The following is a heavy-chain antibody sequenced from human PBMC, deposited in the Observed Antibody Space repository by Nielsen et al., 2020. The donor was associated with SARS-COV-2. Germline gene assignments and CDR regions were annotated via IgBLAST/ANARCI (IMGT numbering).Heavy chain of an antibody. J-gene: IGHJ4*02. Sequence: GESLKISCAASGFTFSSYDMHWVRQATGKGLEWVSAIGTAGDTYYPGSVKGRFTISRDNAKNSLYLQMNSLRAEDTALYYCAKDPLPYRSYFDYWGQGTLVTVSS. CDR1: GFTFSSYD. D-gene: IGHD1-26*01. CDR2: IGTAGDT. V-gene: IGHV3-13*04. CDR3: AKDPLPYRSYFDY.